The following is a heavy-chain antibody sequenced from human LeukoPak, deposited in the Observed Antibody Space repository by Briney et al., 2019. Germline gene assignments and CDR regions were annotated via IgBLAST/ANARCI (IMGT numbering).Heavy chain of an antibody. J-gene: IGHJ4*02. CDR3: ARDSSDVRDDYGDF. Sequence: PGGSLRLSCVASGFTFSSYSMNWVRQAPGKGLEWVSCISSTSRYIYYADSVKGRFTISRDNAKNSLYLQMNSLRDEDTAVYYCARDSSDVRDDYGDFWGQGTLVTVSS. CDR2: ISSTSRYI. D-gene: IGHD3-10*01. CDR1: GFTFSSYS. V-gene: IGHV3-21*01.